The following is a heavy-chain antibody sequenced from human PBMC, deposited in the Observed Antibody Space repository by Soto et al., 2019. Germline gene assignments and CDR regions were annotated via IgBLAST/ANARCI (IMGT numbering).Heavy chain of an antibody. V-gene: IGHV3-74*01. Sequence: GGSLRLSCAASGFTFSSYWMYWVRQAPGKGLVWVSRTNSDGSDTSYADSVKGRFTISRDNSKNTLYLQMNSLRAEDTAVYYCAKIPHSSSWYLDAFDIWGQGTMVTVSS. CDR3: AKIPHSSSWYLDAFDI. J-gene: IGHJ3*02. CDR1: GFTFSSYW. CDR2: TNSDGSDT. D-gene: IGHD6-13*01.